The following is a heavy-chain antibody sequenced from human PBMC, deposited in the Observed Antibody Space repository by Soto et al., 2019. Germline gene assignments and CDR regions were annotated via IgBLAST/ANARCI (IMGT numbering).Heavy chain of an antibody. CDR2: IYYSGST. V-gene: IGHV4-30-4*01. Sequence: QVQLQESGPGLVKPSQTLSLTCTVSGGSISSGDYYWSWIRQPPGKGLEWIGYIYYSGSTYYNPSLKSRVTISVDTSKNQFSLKLSSVTAADTAVYYCARERGQGYGDYGGVDYWGQGTLVTVSS. J-gene: IGHJ4*02. D-gene: IGHD4-17*01. CDR1: GGSISSGDYY. CDR3: ARERGQGYGDYGGVDY.